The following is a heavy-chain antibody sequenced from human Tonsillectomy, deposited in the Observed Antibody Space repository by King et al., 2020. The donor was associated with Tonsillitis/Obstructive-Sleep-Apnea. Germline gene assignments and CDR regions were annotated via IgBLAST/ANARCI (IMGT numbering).Heavy chain of an antibody. CDR3: AKRGESGYDSGHNGLDV. CDR1: GFTFSNYA. J-gene: IGHJ6*02. V-gene: IGHV3-30*04. D-gene: IGHD5-12*01. CDR2: ISFDERNK. Sequence: VQLVESGGGVVQPGRTVRLSCAASGFTFSNYAMHWVRKAPGKGLEWVALISFDERNKYYADSVKGRFTIARDGFRNTLYLHMNSLRHEDTAIYYCAKRGESGYDSGHNGLDVWGQGTTVTVSS.